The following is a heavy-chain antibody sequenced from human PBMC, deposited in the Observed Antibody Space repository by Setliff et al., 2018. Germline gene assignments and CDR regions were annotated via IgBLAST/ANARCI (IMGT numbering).Heavy chain of an antibody. CDR1: GATFSSYG. V-gene: IGHV1-69*05. D-gene: IGHD3-22*01. Sequence: SVKVSCKASGATFSSYGISWVRQAPGQGLEWMGGTIPMFGTTEYAQKFRGRVTIITDESTSTAFMQLSSLRSEDTAVYYCVREGVDSRSSTDYRYYMDVWGKGTTVTVSS. J-gene: IGHJ6*03. CDR3: VREGVDSRSSTDYRYYMDV. CDR2: TIPMFGTT.